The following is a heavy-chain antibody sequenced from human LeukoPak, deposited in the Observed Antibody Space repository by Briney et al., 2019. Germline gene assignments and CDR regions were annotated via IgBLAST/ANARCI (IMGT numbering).Heavy chain of an antibody. CDR2: IKQDGSEK. Sequence: GGSLRLSCAASGFTFSSYWMSWVRQAPGKGLEWVANIKQDGSEKYYVDSVKGRFTISRDNAKNSLYLQMNSLRAEDTAVYYCARDSRFQYCSGGSCYSGKNFDYWGQGTLVTVSS. D-gene: IGHD2-15*01. V-gene: IGHV3-7*01. J-gene: IGHJ4*02. CDR3: ARDSRFQYCSGGSCYSGKNFDY. CDR1: GFTFSSYW.